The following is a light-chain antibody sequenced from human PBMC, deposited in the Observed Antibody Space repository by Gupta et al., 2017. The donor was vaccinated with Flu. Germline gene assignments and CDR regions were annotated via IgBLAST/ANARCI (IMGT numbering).Light chain of an antibody. J-gene: IGLJ2*01. CDR3: SSYRKTNASGV. CDR2: EVS. Sequence: IAISGTGTSSDVGGYDYVSWYQQHPGTATERRCVEVSRRPSGISDRFSGSKAGNTAALTITGLLAEEEAYDYGSSYRKTNASGVCGGGTKLT. CDR1: SSDVGGYDY. V-gene: IGLV2-14*01.